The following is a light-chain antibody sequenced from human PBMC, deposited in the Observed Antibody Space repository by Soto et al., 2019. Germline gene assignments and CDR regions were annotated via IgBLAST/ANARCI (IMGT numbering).Light chain of an antibody. CDR3: QHYGRSPIT. CDR1: QSVSSY. V-gene: IGKV3-11*01. CDR2: DAS. Sequence: EIVLTQSPATLSLSPGERATLSCRASQSVSSYLAWYQQKPGQAPRLLIYDASNRATGIPARFSGSGSGTDFTLTISRLEPEDFAVYYCQHYGRSPITFGQGTRLEIK. J-gene: IGKJ5*01.